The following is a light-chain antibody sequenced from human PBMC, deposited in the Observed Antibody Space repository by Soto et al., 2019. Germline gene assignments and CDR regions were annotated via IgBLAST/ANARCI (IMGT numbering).Light chain of an antibody. Sequence: IQMSQSPSTLSGSVGDRFTIPCRASQTISSWLAWYQQKPGKAAKLLIYKASTLKSGVPSRFSGSGSGTEFTLTISSLQPDDFATYYCQHYNSYSEAFGQRTNVDI. CDR1: QTISSW. J-gene: IGKJ1*01. CDR2: KAS. V-gene: IGKV1-5*03. CDR3: QHYNSYSEA.